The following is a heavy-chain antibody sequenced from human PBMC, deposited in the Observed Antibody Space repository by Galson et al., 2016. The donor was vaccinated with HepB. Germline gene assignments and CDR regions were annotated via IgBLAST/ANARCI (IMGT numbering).Heavy chain of an antibody. V-gene: IGHV4-59*08. CDR2: ISHNGNT. CDR1: GGSMSDYY. Sequence: SETLSLTCTVSGGSMSDYYWSWIRYFPGKGLEWIGYISHNGNTNYKPSLKSRVTISIDTRKNQFSLNLRSVTAADAAVYYCARHIGKDVWGQGTTVTVSS. J-gene: IGHJ6*02. CDR3: ARHIGKDV.